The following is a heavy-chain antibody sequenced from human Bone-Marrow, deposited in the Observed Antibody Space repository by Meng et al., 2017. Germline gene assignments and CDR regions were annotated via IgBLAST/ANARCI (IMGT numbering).Heavy chain of an antibody. Sequence: GGSLRLSCAASGFTFSSYSMNWVRQAPGKGLEWVSSISSSSSYIYYADSVKGRFTISRDNAKNSLYLQMNSLRAEDTAVYYCATRVRGVTVVAYYFDYWGQGKLVNGAS. CDR3: ATRVRGVTVVAYYFDY. V-gene: IGHV3-21*01. J-gene: IGHJ4*02. CDR1: GFTFSSYS. CDR2: ISSSSSYI. D-gene: IGHD3-10*01.